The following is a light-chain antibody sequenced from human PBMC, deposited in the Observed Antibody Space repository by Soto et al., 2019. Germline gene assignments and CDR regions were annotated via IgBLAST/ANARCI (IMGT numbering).Light chain of an antibody. J-gene: IGLJ1*01. Sequence: QSVLTQPASVSGSPGQSITISCTGTSGDVGSYNLVSWYQQPPGKAPKLMIHEVTKRPSGVSNRFSGSKSGNTASLTISGLQAEDEADYYCCSYAGGRTYVFGTGTKLNVL. V-gene: IGLV2-23*02. CDR1: SGDVGSYNL. CDR3: CSYAGGRTYV. CDR2: EVT.